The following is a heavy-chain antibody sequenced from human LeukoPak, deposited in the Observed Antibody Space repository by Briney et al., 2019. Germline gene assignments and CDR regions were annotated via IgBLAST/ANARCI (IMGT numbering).Heavy chain of an antibody. V-gene: IGHV4-39*07. J-gene: IGHJ4*02. CDR1: GGSISSSSYY. CDR3: ARDGGSGWYLDY. D-gene: IGHD6-19*01. Sequence: SETLSLTCTVSGGSISSSSYYWGWIRQPPGKGLEWIGSIYYSGSTYYNPSLKSRVTISVDTSKNQFSLKLSSVTAADTAVYYCARDGGSGWYLDYWGQGTLVTVSS. CDR2: IYYSGST.